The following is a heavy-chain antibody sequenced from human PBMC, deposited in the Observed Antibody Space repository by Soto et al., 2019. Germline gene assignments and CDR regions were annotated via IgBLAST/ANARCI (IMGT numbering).Heavy chain of an antibody. D-gene: IGHD3-22*01. CDR2: IHSDVTT. CDR3: TADRGGYDNSGNFRKYFDF. J-gene: IGHJ4*02. CDR1: WFSVSSNS. Sequence: PGGSLRLSCAASWFSVSSNSMSWVRQAPGKGLEWVSVIHSDVTTYYADSVKGRFIISRDNSKDTLYLQMNSLKTEDTGVYYCTADRGGYDNSGNFRKYFDFWGQGTQVTVSS. V-gene: IGHV3-53*01.